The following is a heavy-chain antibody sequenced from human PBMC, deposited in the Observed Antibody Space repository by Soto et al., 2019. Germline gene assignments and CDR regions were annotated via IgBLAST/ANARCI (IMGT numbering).Heavy chain of an antibody. Sequence: QVQLVQSGAEVKKPGSSVKVSCKASGGTFSSYAISWVRQAPGQGLEWMGGIIPIFGTANYAQKFQGRVTITADESTSTAYKELSSLRSEDTAVYYSAKAFVANGWFAPWGQGTLVSVSS. V-gene: IGHV1-69*01. J-gene: IGHJ5*02. CDR3: AKAFVANGWFAP. D-gene: IGHD1-1*01. CDR2: IIPIFGTA. CDR1: GGTFSSYA.